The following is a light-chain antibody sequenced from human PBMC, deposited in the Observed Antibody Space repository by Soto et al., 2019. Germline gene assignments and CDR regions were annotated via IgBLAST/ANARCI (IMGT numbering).Light chain of an antibody. CDR3: QSYDSTVL. V-gene: IGLV6-57*01. CDR2: EDN. Sequence: NFMLTQPHSVSESPGKTVTISCTRSSGSIASASVQWYQQRPGSSPTTVIYEDNQRPSGVPDRFSASVDSSSNSASLTISGLKTEDEADYYCQSYDSTVLFGGGTKLTVL. J-gene: IGLJ2*01. CDR1: SGSIASAS.